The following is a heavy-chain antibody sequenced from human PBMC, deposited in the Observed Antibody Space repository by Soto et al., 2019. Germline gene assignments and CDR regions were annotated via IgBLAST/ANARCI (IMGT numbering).Heavy chain of an antibody. V-gene: IGHV3-23*01. CDR1: GFTFSNYA. D-gene: IGHD6-19*01. CDR3: ANEGPSTVAGPYYYYGMDV. Sequence: GGSLKISCAASGFTFSNYAMSWVRQAPRKGLEWGSAISGSGGSTYYADSVKGRVTISRDNSKNTLYQQMNSLRAEDTVVYYGANEGPSTVAGPYYYYGMDVWGQGTTVTVSS. J-gene: IGHJ6*02. CDR2: ISGSGGST.